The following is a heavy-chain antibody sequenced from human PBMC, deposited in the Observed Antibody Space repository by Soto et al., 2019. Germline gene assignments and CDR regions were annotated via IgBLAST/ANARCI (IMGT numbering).Heavy chain of an antibody. CDR1: GFSLSTSGVG. D-gene: IGHD6-6*01. V-gene: IGHV2-5*02. Sequence: QITLKESGPTLVKPTQTLTLTCTFSGFSLSTSGVGVGWIRQPPGKALEWLALIYWDDDKRYSPSLKSRLTITNDTSKHQVVRTMTNMDPVDTATYYCAHAPIAPRPLDWFDPWGQGTLVTVSS. CDR3: AHAPIAPRPLDWFDP. CDR2: IYWDDDK. J-gene: IGHJ5*02.